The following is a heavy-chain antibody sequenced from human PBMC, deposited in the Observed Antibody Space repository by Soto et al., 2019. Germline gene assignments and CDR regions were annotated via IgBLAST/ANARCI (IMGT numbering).Heavy chain of an antibody. CDR1: GFTFDVYA. CDR3: ARDVGSVARNLLY. V-gene: IGHV3-9*01. CDR2: INGNSDDI. J-gene: IGHJ4*02. D-gene: IGHD5-12*01. Sequence: GGSLRLSCAVSGFTFDVYAMHWVRQAPGKGLEWVSSINGNSDDIGYADSVKGRFTISRDNAKNSLYLQIHSLRAEDTALYYSARDVGSVARNLLYWGQGTLVTVSS.